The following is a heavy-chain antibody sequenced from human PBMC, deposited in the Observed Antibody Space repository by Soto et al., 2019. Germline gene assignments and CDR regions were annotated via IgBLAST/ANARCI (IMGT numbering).Heavy chain of an antibody. D-gene: IGHD3-16*01. J-gene: IGHJ4*02. V-gene: IGHV4-31*11. CDR3: AREFPYYESSDSYFDY. Sequence: SETLSLTCGVSGDSLTRGFHHWSWIRQTPGKGLQLIGYIDSNGDTYYDPSLTNRLNMSIATAESRFSLHLNSVTPEDTAVYYCAREFPYYESSDSYFDYWGQGALVTVSS. CDR1: GDSLTRGFHH. CDR2: IDSNGDT.